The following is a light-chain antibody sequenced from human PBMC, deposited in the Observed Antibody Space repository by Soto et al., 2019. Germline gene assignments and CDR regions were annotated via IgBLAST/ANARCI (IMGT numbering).Light chain of an antibody. CDR1: SSYVGGYDY. CDR2: DVN. CDR3: SSYTGSSTFV. Sequence: QSVLTQPASVSGSPGQSITISLTGTSSYVGGYDYVSWYQQLPGKAPKLLIYDVNNRPSGVSHRFSGSKSGNTASLTISGLQAEDEADYYCSSYTGSSTFVFGTGTKVTVL. J-gene: IGLJ1*01. V-gene: IGLV2-14*01.